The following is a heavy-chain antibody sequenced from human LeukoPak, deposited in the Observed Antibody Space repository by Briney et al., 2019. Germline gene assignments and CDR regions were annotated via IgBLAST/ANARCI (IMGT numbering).Heavy chain of an antibody. CDR1: GFSLSTPGVG. CDR2: IYWNDDN. CDR3: SHSAGSESYYKRPFHD. V-gene: IGHV2-5*01. D-gene: IGHD3-10*01. J-gene: IGHJ4*02. Sequence: SGPTLVKPTQTLTLTCTFSGFSLSTPGVGVGWVRQPPGKALEWLALIYWNDDNRYSPSLKSRLTITKDTSKNRVVLTMTNMDVVDTATYYCSHSAGSESYYKRPFHDWGQGSLVTVSS.